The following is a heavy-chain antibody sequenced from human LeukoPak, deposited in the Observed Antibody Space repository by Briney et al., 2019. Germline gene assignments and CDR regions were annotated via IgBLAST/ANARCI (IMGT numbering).Heavy chain of an antibody. CDR2: IKSKTDGGTT. V-gene: IGHV3-15*01. J-gene: IGHJ6*03. CDR1: GLTSSNAW. CDR3: TTGHDSSQGGTEYYYYYYMDV. D-gene: IGHD3-22*01. Sequence: GGSLRLSCAASGLTSSNAWMSWVRQAPGKGREWVGRIKSKTDGGTTDYAAPVKGRFTISRDDSKNTLYLQMNSLKTEDTAVYYCTTGHDSSQGGTEYYYYYYMDVWGKGTTVTISS.